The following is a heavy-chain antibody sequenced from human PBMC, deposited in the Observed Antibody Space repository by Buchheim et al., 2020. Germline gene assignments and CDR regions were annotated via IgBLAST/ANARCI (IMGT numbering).Heavy chain of an antibody. J-gene: IGHJ2*01. V-gene: IGHV3-30*18. Sequence: QVQLVESGGGVVQPGRSLRLSCAASGFTFSSSGMHWVRQAPGKGLEWVAVISYDGSNKYYADSVKGRFTLSRDNSKNTLYLQMNSLRAEDTAVYYCAKDQELTMIGSCWYFDLWGRGTL. D-gene: IGHD3-22*01. CDR3: AKDQELTMIGSCWYFDL. CDR1: GFTFSSSG. CDR2: ISYDGSNK.